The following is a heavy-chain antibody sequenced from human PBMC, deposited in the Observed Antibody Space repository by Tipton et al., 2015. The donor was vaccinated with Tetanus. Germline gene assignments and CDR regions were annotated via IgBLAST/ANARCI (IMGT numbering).Heavy chain of an antibody. CDR3: ARDPRPPELDSGYGLELT. D-gene: IGHD5-12*01. J-gene: IGHJ5*02. CDR1: AGSISSYY. Sequence: LRLSCTVSAGSISSYYWSWIRQPPGKGLEWIGYIYHSGGTNYNPSLKSRVTMSVDTSKNQFSLKLSSVAAANTAVYYCARDPRPPELDSGYGLELTWGQGTLVTVSS. V-gene: IGHV4-59*01. CDR2: IYHSGGT.